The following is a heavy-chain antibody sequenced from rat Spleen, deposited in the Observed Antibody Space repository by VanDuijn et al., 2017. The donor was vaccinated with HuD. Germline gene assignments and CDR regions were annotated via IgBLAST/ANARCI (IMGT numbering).Heavy chain of an antibody. CDR2: ISYDGSST. V-gene: IGHV5-7*01. J-gene: IGHJ2*01. D-gene: IGHD1-2*01. CDR3: ARRDSSSSFDY. CDR1: GFTFSDYN. Sequence: EVQLVESGGGLVQPGRSLKLSCVASGFTFSDYNMAWVRQAPTKGLEWVATISYDGSSTYYRDSVKGRFTISRDNAKSTLYLQMDSLRSEDTATYYCARRDSSSSFDYWGQGVMVTVSS.